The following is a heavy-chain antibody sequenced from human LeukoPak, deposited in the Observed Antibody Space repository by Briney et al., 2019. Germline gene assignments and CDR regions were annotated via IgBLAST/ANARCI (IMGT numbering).Heavy chain of an antibody. CDR1: GGSISSYY. J-gene: IGHJ4*02. CDR3: ARDFDWLLFHY. CDR2: IYYSGST. V-gene: IGHV4-39*07. Sequence: SETLSLTCTVSGGSISSYYWSWIRQPPGKGLEWIGSIYYSGSTYYNPSLKSRVTISVDTSKNEFSLKVSSVTAADTAVYYCARDFDWLLFHYWGQGTLVTVSS. D-gene: IGHD3-9*01.